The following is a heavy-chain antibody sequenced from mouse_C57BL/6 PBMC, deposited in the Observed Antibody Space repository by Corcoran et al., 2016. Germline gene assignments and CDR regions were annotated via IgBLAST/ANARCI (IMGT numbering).Heavy chain of an antibody. CDR1: GYSITSGYY. J-gene: IGHJ2*01. Sequence: DVQLQESGPGLVKPSQSLSLTCSVTGYSITSGYYWNWIRQFPGNKLEWMGYISYDGSNNYNPSLKNRISITRDTSKNQCFLKLNSVPTEYTATSYLVRAPLYLFGSRRDYWVQGTTLTV. V-gene: IGHV3-6*01. CDR2: ISYDGSN. D-gene: IGHD1-1*01. CDR3: VRAPLYLFGSRRDY.